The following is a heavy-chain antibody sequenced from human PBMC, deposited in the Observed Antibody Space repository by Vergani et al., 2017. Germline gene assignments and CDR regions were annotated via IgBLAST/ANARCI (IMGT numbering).Heavy chain of an antibody. CDR1: GFTFSSYW. CDR2: IKQDGSEK. V-gene: IGHV3-7*01. Sequence: EVQLVESGGGLVQPGGSLRLSCAASGFTFSSYWMSWVRQAPGKGLEWVANIKQDGSEKYYVDSVKGRFTISRDNAKNSLYLQMNSLRAEDTAVYYCARTKSYERGRYFDYWGQGTLVTVSS. D-gene: IGHD3-10*01. J-gene: IGHJ4*02. CDR3: ARTKSYERGRYFDY.